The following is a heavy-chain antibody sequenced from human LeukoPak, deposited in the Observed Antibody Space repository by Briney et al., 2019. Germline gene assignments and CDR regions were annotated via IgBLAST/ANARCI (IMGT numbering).Heavy chain of an antibody. J-gene: IGHJ4*02. CDR1: GYTFTSYG. V-gene: IGHV1-18*01. CDR2: ISAYNGNT. CDR3: ASPQYYYDSSGLDY. Sequence: ASVKVSCKASGYTFTSYGISWVRQAPGQGLEWMGWISAYNGNTNYAQKLQGRVTMTTDTSTSTAYMELSSLRSEDTAVYYCASPQYYYDSSGLDYWGQGTLVTVSS. D-gene: IGHD3-22*01.